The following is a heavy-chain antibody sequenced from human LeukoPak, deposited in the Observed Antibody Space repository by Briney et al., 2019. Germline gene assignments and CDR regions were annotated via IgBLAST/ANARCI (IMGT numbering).Heavy chain of an antibody. D-gene: IGHD1-1*01. J-gene: IGHJ4*02. V-gene: IGHV1-8*01. CDR3: ARVLGSISH. Sequence: ASVKVSCKASGYTFSTCDINWVRQAAGQGLEWMGWMNPNSGNTGFADKFQGRVTMTRDTSINTAYMELSSLRSEDTAVYYCARVLGSISHWGQGTVVTVSS. CDR2: MNPNSGNT. CDR1: GYTFSTCD.